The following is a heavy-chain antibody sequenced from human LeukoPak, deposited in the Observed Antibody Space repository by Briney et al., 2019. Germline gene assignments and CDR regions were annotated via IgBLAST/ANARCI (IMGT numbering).Heavy chain of an antibody. CDR3: ARVSSGGCSGGSCIGTFDY. Sequence: PSETLSLTCTVSGGSISSSSYYWGWIRQPPGKGLEWIGSIYYSGSTYYNPSLKSRVTISVDTSKNQFSLKLSSVTAADTAVYYCARVSSGGCSGGSCIGTFDYWGQGTLVTVSS. CDR2: IYYSGST. J-gene: IGHJ4*02. CDR1: GGSISSSSYY. D-gene: IGHD2-15*01. V-gene: IGHV4-39*01.